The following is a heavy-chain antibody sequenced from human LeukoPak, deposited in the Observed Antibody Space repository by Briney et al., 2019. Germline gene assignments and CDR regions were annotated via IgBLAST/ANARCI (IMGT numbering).Heavy chain of an antibody. CDR3: ARVMETSRALDY. D-gene: IGHD2-8*01. CDR1: GFTFSSYW. J-gene: IGHJ4*01. Sequence: GGSLRLSCAASGFTFSSYWMTWVRQAPGKGLEWVSILYSHGPTYYADSVRGRFTISRDTSRNTVYLQMNSLRAEDTAVYYCARVMETSRALDYWGHGTLVTVSS. CDR2: LYSHGPT. V-gene: IGHV3-66*01.